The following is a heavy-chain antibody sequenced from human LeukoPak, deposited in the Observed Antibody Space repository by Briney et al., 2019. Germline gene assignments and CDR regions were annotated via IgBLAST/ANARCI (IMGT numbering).Heavy chain of an antibody. J-gene: IGHJ4*02. V-gene: IGHV3-23*01. Sequence: PGGSLRLSCAASGFTFSTYAMSWVRQAPGKGLEWVSAISDSGGSTYYADSVKGRFTISRDNSKNTLYLQMNSLRAEDTAVYYCATGPDYDILTGYYTGWGQGTLVTVSS. D-gene: IGHD3-9*01. CDR2: ISDSGGST. CDR1: GFTFSTYA. CDR3: ATGPDYDILTGYYTG.